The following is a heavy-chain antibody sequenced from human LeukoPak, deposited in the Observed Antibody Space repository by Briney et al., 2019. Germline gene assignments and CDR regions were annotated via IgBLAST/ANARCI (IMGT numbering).Heavy chain of an antibody. CDR3: ASEYYYDTSGYYSLAS. J-gene: IGHJ4*02. D-gene: IGHD3-22*01. V-gene: IGHV4-4*07. CDR1: GGSISSFY. Sequence: SETLSLTCTVSGGSISSFYWSWIRQPAGKALEWIGRIYTSGSTNYNPSLMSRVTMSVDTSKNQFSLKLRSVTAADTAVYYCASEYYYDTSGYYSLASWGQGHLVTVSS. CDR2: IYTSGST.